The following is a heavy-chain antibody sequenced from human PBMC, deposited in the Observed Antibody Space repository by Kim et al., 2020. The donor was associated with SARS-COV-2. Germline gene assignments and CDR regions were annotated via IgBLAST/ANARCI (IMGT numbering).Heavy chain of an antibody. J-gene: IGHJ6*02. D-gene: IGHD3-3*01. CDR2: ISYDGSNK. CDR1: GFTFSSYA. Sequence: GGSLRLSCAASGFTFSSYAMHWVRQAPGKGLEWVAVISYDGSNKYYADSVKGRFTISRDNSKNTLYLQMNSLRAEDTAVYYCARDLGGGRFLEWLPQPYYYYGMDVWGQGTTVTVSS. V-gene: IGHV3-30-3*01. CDR3: ARDLGGGRFLEWLPQPYYYYGMDV.